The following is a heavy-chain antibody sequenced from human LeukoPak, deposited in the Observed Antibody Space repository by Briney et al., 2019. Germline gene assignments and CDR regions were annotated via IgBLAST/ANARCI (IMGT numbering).Heavy chain of an antibody. CDR3: ARSVLQSFEIDY. J-gene: IGHJ4*02. CDR2: ISGGSGVGT. D-gene: IGHD3-9*01. V-gene: IGHV3-23*01. Sequence: GGSLRLSCAASGFTFSTYAVSWVRQAPGKGLEWVSTISGGSGVGTYYADSVKGRFTISRDNSKNTLYLQMNSLRAEDTAVYYCARSVLQSFEIDYWGQGTPVTVSS. CDR1: GFTFSTYA.